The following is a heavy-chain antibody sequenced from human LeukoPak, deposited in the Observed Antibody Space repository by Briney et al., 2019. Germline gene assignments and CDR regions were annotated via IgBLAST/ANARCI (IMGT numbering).Heavy chain of an antibody. CDR2: IYHSGST. D-gene: IGHD3-10*01. CDR3: ARSYYYGSGSYNDY. CDR1: GGSISSYY. Sequence: KPSETLSLTCTVSGGSISSYYWGWIRQPPGKGLEWIGSIYHSGSTYYNPSLKSRVTISVDTSKNQFSLKLSSVTAADTAVYYCARSYYYGSGSYNDYWGQGTLVTVSS. J-gene: IGHJ4*02. V-gene: IGHV4-38-2*02.